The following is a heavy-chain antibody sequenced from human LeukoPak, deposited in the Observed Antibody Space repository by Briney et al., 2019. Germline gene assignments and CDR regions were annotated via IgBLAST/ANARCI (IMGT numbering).Heavy chain of an antibody. Sequence: TGGSLRLSCAASGFTFSSYSMNWVRQAPGKGLEWVSSISSSSSYIYYAVSVKGRFTISRDNAKNSLYLQMNSLRAEDTAVYYCAKADRDYDYVWGSYRPTTFDYWGQGTLVTVSS. CDR2: ISSSSSYI. V-gene: IGHV3-21*01. CDR3: AKADRDYDYVWGSYRPTTFDY. CDR1: GFTFSSYS. J-gene: IGHJ4*02. D-gene: IGHD3-16*02.